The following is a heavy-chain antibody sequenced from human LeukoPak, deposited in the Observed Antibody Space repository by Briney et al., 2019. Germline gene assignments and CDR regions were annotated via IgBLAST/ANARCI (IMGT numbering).Heavy chain of an antibody. J-gene: IGHJ5*02. CDR2: IIPIFGTA. V-gene: IGHV1-69*13. D-gene: IGHD6-13*01. CDR1: GGTFSSYA. CDR3: AXEGIAAAGTRGREPGNWFDP. Sequence: ASVKVSCKASGGTFSSYAISWVRQAPGQGLEWMGGIIPIFGTANYAQKFQGRVTITADESTSTAYMELSSLRSEDTAVYYCAXEGIAAAGTRGREPGNWFDPWGQGTLVTVSS.